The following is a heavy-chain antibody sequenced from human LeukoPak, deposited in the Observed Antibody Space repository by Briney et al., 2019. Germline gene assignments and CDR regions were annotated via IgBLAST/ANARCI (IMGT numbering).Heavy chain of an antibody. J-gene: IGHJ6*03. CDR3: ARWTGYCSSTSCYRANYYYYMDV. D-gene: IGHD2-2*02. Sequence: GASVKVSCKASGYTFTSYGISWVRQAPGQGLEWMGWISAYNGNTNYAQKLQGRVTMTTDTSTSTAYMELRSLRSDDTAVYYCARWTGYCSSTSCYRANYYYYMDVWGKGTTVTVSS. CDR2: ISAYNGNT. CDR1: GYTFTSYG. V-gene: IGHV1-18*01.